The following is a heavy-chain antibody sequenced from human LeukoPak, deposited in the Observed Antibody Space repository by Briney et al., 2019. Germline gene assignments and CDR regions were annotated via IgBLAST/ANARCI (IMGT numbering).Heavy chain of an antibody. CDR1: GYTFTGYY. D-gene: IGHD6-13*01. CDR2: MNPNSGNT. V-gene: IGHV1-8*02. CDR3: ARGGRWYYFDY. Sequence: ASVKVSCKASGYTFTGYYMHWVRQATGQGLEWMGWMNPNSGNTGYAQKFQGRVTMTRNTSISTAYMELSSLRSEDTAVYYCARGGRWYYFDYWGQGTLVTVSS. J-gene: IGHJ4*02.